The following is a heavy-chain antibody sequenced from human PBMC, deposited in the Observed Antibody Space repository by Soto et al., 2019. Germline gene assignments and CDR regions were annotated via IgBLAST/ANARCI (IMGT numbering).Heavy chain of an antibody. CDR2: ISSSGGTT. CDR1: RFTFSTYA. D-gene: IGHD3-9*01. Sequence: GGSLRLSCAASRFTFSTYAMNWVRQAPGKGLEWVSAISSSGGTTYYADSVKGRFTVSRDNSKNTLYLQMNSLRAEDTAVYYCARDYDIPDYWGQGTLVTVSS. CDR3: ARDYDIPDY. J-gene: IGHJ4*02. V-gene: IGHV3-23*01.